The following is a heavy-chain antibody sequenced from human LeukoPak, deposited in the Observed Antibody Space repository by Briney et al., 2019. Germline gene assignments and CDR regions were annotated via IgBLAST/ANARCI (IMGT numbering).Heavy chain of an antibody. CDR3: ARAPHLTITMVRGVMGDDYYYYGMDV. J-gene: IGHJ6*02. CDR2: INPNSGGT. V-gene: IGHV1-2*02. CDR1: GFTFTGYY. D-gene: IGHD3-10*01. Sequence: ASVKVSCKASGFTFTGYYMHWVRQAPGQGLEWMGWINPNSGGTNYAQKFQGRVTMTRDTSISTAYMELSRLRSDDTAVYYCARAPHLTITMVRGVMGDDYYYYGMDVWGQGTTVTVSS.